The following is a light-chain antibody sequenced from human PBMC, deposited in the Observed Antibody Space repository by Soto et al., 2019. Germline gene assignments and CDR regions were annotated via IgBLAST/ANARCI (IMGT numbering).Light chain of an antibody. CDR2: GAS. CDR1: QSIRSN. CDR3: QQYNSWRT. J-gene: IGKJ1*01. Sequence: EIVMTQSPATLSVSPGERATLSCRASQSIRSNLAWYQQKPGQTPRLLIYGASSRATGIPARFSGGGSGTEFTLTISSLQSEDFAVYYCQQYNSWRTFGQGTKVDIK. V-gene: IGKV3-15*01.